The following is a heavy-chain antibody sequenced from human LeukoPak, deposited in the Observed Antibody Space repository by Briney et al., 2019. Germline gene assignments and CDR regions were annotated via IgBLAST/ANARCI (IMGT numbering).Heavy chain of an antibody. J-gene: IGHJ6*03. Sequence: PGGSLRLSCAASGFTFSSYSMNWVRQAPGKGLEWVSYISSSSSTIYYADSVKGRFTISRDNAKNSLYLQMNSLRAEDTAVYYCAREMIYDFWSGYYTYYYYYMDVWGKGTTVTVSS. CDR3: AREMIYDFWSGYYTYYYYYMDV. CDR1: GFTFSSYS. CDR2: ISSSSSTI. D-gene: IGHD3-3*01. V-gene: IGHV3-48*01.